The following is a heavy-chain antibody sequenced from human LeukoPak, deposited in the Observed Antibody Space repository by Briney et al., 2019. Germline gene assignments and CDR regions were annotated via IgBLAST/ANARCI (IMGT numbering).Heavy chain of an antibody. CDR1: GFTFSSYA. Sequence: PGGSLRLSCAASGFTFSSYAMSSVRQAPGKGLEWVSTISGSGGSTYYADSVKGRFTISRDNSKNTLYLQMNSLRAEDTAVYYCAKTPRYCSGTSCYAGYFDYWGQGTLVTVSS. CDR2: ISGSGGST. V-gene: IGHV3-23*01. J-gene: IGHJ4*02. CDR3: AKTPRYCSGTSCYAGYFDY. D-gene: IGHD2-2*01.